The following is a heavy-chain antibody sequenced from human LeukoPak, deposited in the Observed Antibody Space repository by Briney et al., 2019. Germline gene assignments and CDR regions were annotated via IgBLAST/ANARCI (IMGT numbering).Heavy chain of an antibody. Sequence: SETLSLTCTVSGGSISSSSYYWGWIRQPPGKGLEWIGSIYYSGSTYYNPSLKSRVTISVDTSKNQFSLKLNSVTAADTAVYYCARANWNNVNAFDIWGQGTMVTVSS. J-gene: IGHJ3*02. CDR1: GGSISSSSYY. V-gene: IGHV4-39*07. D-gene: IGHD1/OR15-1a*01. CDR2: IYYSGST. CDR3: ARANWNNVNAFDI.